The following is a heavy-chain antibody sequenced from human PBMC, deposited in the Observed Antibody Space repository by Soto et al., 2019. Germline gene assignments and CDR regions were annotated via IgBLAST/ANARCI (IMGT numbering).Heavy chain of an antibody. J-gene: IGHJ2*01. Sequence: QVQLVQSGAEVKKPGASVKVSCKAPGYTFTSYGISWVRQAPGQRLEWMGRISAYNGNTNYAQKLQGRVTMTTDTSTSTGYMELRSLRSDDTAVYYCARSRFLDCLIHNNWYFDLWGRGTLVTVSS. V-gene: IGHV1-18*01. D-gene: IGHD3-3*01. CDR2: ISAYNGNT. CDR1: GYTFTSYG. CDR3: ARSRFLDCLIHNNWYFDL.